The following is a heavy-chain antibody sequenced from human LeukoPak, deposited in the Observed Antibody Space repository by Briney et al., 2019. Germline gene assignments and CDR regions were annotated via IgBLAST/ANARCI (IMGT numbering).Heavy chain of an antibody. CDR1: GYTLTELS. V-gene: IGHV1-24*01. CDR2: FDPEDGET. J-gene: IGHJ4*02. CDR3: ATGVLWFGEIHDY. Sequence: ASVKVSCKVSGYTLTELSMHWVRQAPGKGLEWMGGFDPEDGETIYAQKFQGRVTVTEDTSTDTAYMELSSLRSEDTAVYYCATGVLWFGEIHDYWGQGTLVTVSS. D-gene: IGHD3-10*01.